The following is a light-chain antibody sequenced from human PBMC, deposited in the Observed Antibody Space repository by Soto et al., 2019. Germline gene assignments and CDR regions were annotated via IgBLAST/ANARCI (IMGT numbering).Light chain of an antibody. CDR2: DAS. CDR3: QQRSNWRT. CDR1: QSVSSY. V-gene: IGKV3-11*01. J-gene: IGKJ1*01. Sequence: EIVLTQSPATLSLSPGERATLSCRASQSVSSYLAWYQQKPGQAPRLLIYDASNRATGIPARFSGSGSGTDFTLTISSLEPEEFAVDYCQQRSNWRTVGQGTKGEIK.